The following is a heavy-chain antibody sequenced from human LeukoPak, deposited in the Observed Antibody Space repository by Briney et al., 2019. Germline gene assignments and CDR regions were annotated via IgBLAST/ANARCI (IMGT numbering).Heavy chain of an antibody. Sequence: SETLSLTCTVSGGSISSYYWSWIRQPPGKGLEWIGYIYYGGSTNYNPSLKSRVTISVDTSKNQFSLKLSSVTAADTAVYYCAGVGLRLGEPPYYFDYWGQGTLVTVSS. D-gene: IGHD3-16*01. V-gene: IGHV4-59*01. CDR3: AGVGLRLGEPPYYFDY. J-gene: IGHJ4*02. CDR2: IYYGGST. CDR1: GGSISSYY.